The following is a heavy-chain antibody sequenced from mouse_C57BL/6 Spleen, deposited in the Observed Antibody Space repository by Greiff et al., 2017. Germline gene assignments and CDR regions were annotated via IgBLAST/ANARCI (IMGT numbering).Heavy chain of an antibody. CDR3: ARGDGSSPFDY. D-gene: IGHD1-1*01. Sequence: ESGPGLVKPSQSLSLTCSVTGYSITSGYYWNWIRQFPGNKLEWMGYISYDGSNNYNPSLKNRISITRDTPKNQFFLKLNSVTTEDTATYYCARGDGSSPFDYWGQGTTLTVSS. CDR2: ISYDGSN. J-gene: IGHJ2*01. V-gene: IGHV3-6*01. CDR1: GYSITSGYY.